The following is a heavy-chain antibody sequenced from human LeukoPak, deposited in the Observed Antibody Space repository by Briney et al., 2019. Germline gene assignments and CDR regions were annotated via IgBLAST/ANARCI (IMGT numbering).Heavy chain of an antibody. Sequence: GGSLRLSCAASGFTFSNHAMSWVRQAPGRGLEWVSAISGSSGLTYYADSVKGRFTISRDNSKNTLFLQMNSLRAEDTAVYYCARRGESATYGDYRFDYWGQGTLVTVSS. CDR2: ISGSSGLT. V-gene: IGHV3-23*01. D-gene: IGHD4-17*01. CDR3: ARRGESATYGDYRFDY. J-gene: IGHJ4*02. CDR1: GFTFSNHA.